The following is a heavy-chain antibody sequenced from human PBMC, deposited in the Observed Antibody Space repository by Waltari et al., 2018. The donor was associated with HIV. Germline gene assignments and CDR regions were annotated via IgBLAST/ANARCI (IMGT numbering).Heavy chain of an antibody. D-gene: IGHD4-4*01. CDR2: IVVGSGNA. V-gene: IGHV1-58*01. CDR3: AAPSDPTVTRGIFDY. Sequence: QMQLVQSGPEVKQPGTSVMFSCMVSGFTFTSSAVTCVRPARGQRLEWRGWIVVGSGNANYAQKFQERVTITRDMSTSTAYMELSSLRSEDTAVYYCAAPSDPTVTRGIFDYWGQGTLVTVSS. CDR1: GFTFTSSA. J-gene: IGHJ4*02.